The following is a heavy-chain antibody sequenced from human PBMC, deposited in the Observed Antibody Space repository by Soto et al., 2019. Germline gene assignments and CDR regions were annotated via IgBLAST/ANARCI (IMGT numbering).Heavy chain of an antibody. CDR3: ASNGYDYPNWFDP. Sequence: SETLSLTCTVSGGSISSYYWSWIRQPPGKGLEWIGYMHYSGSTNYNPSLKSRVTISVDTSKNQFSLKLRSVTAADTAVYYCASNGYDYPNWFDPWGQGTLVTVSS. CDR2: MHYSGST. J-gene: IGHJ5*02. D-gene: IGHD3-22*01. V-gene: IGHV4-59*01. CDR1: GGSISSYY.